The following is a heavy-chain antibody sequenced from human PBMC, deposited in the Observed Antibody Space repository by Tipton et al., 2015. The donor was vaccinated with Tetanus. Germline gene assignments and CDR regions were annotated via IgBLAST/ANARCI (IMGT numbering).Heavy chain of an antibody. J-gene: IGHJ4*02. CDR3: ARGGITAAGILDY. CDR2: INHSGST. V-gene: IGHV4-34*01. Sequence: LRLSCAVYGGSLSHYYWSWIRQPPGKGLEWIGEINHSGSTNYNPSLKSRVTISVDTSKNQFSLNLSSVTAADTAVYYCARGGITAAGILDYWGQGTLVTVSS. CDR1: GGSLSHYY. D-gene: IGHD6-13*01.